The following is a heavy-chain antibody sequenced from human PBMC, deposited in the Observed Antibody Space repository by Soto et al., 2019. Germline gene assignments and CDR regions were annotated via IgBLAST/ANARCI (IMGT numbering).Heavy chain of an antibody. CDR3: ARCGYSYGDRDY. J-gene: IGHJ4*02. CDR2: IYYSGST. V-gene: IGHV4-39*01. Sequence: PSETLSLTCTVSGGSISNSRNYWGWIRQPPGKGLEWIGTIYYSGSTYYNASLESRVTISVDTSKNQFSLRLTSVTAADTAVYYCARCGYSYGDRDYWGQGTLVTVSS. D-gene: IGHD5-18*01. CDR1: GGSISNSRNY.